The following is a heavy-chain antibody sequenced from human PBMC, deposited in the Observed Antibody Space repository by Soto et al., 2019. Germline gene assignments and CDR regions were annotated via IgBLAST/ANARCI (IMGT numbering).Heavy chain of an antibody. D-gene: IGHD5-18*01. Sequence: QVQLQESGPGLVKPSQTLSLTCTVSGGSISSGDYYWSWIRQPPGKGLEWIGYIYYSGSTYYNPSLTSRVTISVDTSKNPFSLQLSSVPAADTDVYYWARASPVVTDVWGQGTTVTVSS. CDR3: ARASPVVTDV. CDR2: IYYSGST. CDR1: GGSISSGDYY. V-gene: IGHV4-30-4*01. J-gene: IGHJ6*02.